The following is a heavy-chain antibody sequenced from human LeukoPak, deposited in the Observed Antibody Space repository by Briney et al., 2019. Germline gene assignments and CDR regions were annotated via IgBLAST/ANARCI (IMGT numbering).Heavy chain of an antibody. J-gene: IGHJ6*02. CDR2: IYYSGST. V-gene: IGHV4-39*01. CDR1: GGSISSSSYY. CDR3: ARVDCSSTSCYSVDV. D-gene: IGHD2-2*01. Sequence: SETLSLTCTVSGGSISSSSYYWGWIRQPPGKGLEWIGSIYYSGSTYYNPSLKSRVTISVDTSKNQLSLKLSSVTAADTAVYYCARVDCSSTSCYSVDVWGQGTTVTVSS.